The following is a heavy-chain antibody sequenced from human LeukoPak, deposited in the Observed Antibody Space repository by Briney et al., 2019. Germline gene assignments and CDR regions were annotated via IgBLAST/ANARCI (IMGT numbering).Heavy chain of an antibody. CDR2: TYYRSKWYN. D-gene: IGHD3-10*01. J-gene: IGHJ6*02. Sequence: SQTLSLTCAISGDSVSSNSAAWNWIRQSPSRGLEWLGRTYYRSKWYNDYAVSVKSRITINPDTSKNQFSLQLNSVTPEDTAVYYCARGTGSGSYLAWEEPLPHYGMDVWGQGTTVTVSS. CDR3: ARGTGSGSYLAWEEPLPHYGMDV. CDR1: GDSVSSNSAA. V-gene: IGHV6-1*01.